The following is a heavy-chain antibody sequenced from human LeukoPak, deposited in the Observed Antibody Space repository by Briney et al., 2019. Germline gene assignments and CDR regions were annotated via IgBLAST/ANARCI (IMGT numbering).Heavy chain of an antibody. CDR1: GGTFSSYA. CDR2: IIPIFGTA. V-gene: IGHV1-69*05. J-gene: IGHJ4*02. CDR3: ARDSGIAARQKYFDY. Sequence: SVKVSCKASGGTFSSYAISWVRQAPGQGLEWMGGIIPIFGTANYAQKFQGRVTITTDESTSTAYMELSSLRSEDTAVYYCARDSGIAARQKYFDYWGQGTLVTVSS. D-gene: IGHD6-6*01.